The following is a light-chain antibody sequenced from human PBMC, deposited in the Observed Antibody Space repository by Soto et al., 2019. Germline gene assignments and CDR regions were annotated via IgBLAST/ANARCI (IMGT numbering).Light chain of an antibody. CDR3: QQFHTIPWT. J-gene: IGKJ1*01. CDR2: WAS. CDR1: QTVLNSSNNKTY. V-gene: IGKV4-1*01. Sequence: DIVMTQSPNSLAVSLGERATLDCKSSQTVLNSSNNKTYLAWYRQRPGQPPTLLINWASTRQSGVPARFRGSGSGTEFTLTITDLQAEDLAVYYCQQFHTIPWTFGQGTMVDVK.